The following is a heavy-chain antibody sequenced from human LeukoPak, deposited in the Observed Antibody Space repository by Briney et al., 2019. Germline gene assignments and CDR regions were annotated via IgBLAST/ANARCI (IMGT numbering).Heavy chain of an antibody. Sequence: PSETLSLTCTVSGGSISSSSYYWGWIRQPPGKGLEWIGYIYYSGSTNYNPSLKSRVTISVDTSKYQFSLKLSSVTAADTAVYYCASTVTTVGAVYFDYWGQGTLVTVSS. J-gene: IGHJ4*02. CDR3: ASTVTTVGAVYFDY. V-gene: IGHV4-61*05. CDR1: GGSISSSSYY. D-gene: IGHD4-17*01. CDR2: IYYSGST.